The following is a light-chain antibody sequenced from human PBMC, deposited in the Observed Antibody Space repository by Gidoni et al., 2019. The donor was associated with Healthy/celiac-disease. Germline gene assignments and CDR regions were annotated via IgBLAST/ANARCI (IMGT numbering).Light chain of an antibody. CDR2: GAS. V-gene: IGKV3-20*01. Sequence: EIVFTQSPGTLSLSPGERATLSCRAIQSVSSSYLAWYQQKPSQAPRLLIYGASSRATGIPDRFSGSGSGTDLTLTISRLEPEDLTVYYCQQDGSSPTLTFGGGTKVEIK. J-gene: IGKJ4*01. CDR3: QQDGSSPTLT. CDR1: QSVSSSY.